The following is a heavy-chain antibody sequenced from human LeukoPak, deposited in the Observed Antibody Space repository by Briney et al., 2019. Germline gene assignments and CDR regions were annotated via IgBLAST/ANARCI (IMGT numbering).Heavy chain of an antibody. D-gene: IGHD3-3*01. CDR1: GFTFSSYG. J-gene: IGHJ4*02. V-gene: IGHV3-33*01. Sequence: GGSLRLSCAASGFTFSSYGMHWVRQAPGKGLEWVAVIWSDGSNTYYVDSVKGRFTISRDNAKNSLYLQMNSLRAEDTAVYYCARHYDFWSGPTGYWGQGTLVTVSS. CDR3: ARHYDFWSGPTGY. CDR2: IWSDGSNT.